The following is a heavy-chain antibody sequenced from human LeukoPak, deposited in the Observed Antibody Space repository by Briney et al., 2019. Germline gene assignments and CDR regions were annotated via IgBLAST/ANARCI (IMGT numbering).Heavy chain of an antibody. CDR1: GFTFSSYS. D-gene: IGHD6-19*01. J-gene: IGHJ4*02. Sequence: KSGGSLRLSCAASGFTFSSYSMNWVRQAPGKGLEWVSSISSSSSYIYYADSVKGRFTISRDNAKNSLYLQMNSLRAEDTAVYYCARTHSSGWYIPVDYWGQGTLVTVSS. V-gene: IGHV3-21*01. CDR3: ARTHSSGWYIPVDY. CDR2: ISSSSSYI.